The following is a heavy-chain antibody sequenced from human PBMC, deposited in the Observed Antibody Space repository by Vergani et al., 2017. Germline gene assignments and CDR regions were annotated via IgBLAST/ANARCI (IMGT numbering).Heavy chain of an antibody. D-gene: IGHD3-22*01. CDR2: IIPIFGTA. J-gene: IGHJ5*02. CDR3: AGAGQVGYYDSSGYYYRVQDNWFDP. V-gene: IGHV1-69*01. Sequence: QVQLVQSGAEVKKPGSSVKVSCKASGGTFSSYAISWVRQAPGQGLEWMGGIIPIFGTANYAQKFQGRVTITADESTSTAYMELSSLRSEDTAVCYCAGAGQVGYYDSSGYYYRVQDNWFDPWGQGTLVTVSS. CDR1: GGTFSSYA.